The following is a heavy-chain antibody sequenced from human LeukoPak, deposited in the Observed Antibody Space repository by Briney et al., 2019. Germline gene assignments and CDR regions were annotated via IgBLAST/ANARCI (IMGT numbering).Heavy chain of an antibody. Sequence: GGSLRLSCAASGFTFSSYSMNWVRQAPGKGLEWVSSISSSSSYIYYADSVKGRFTISRDNAKNSLYLQMNSLRAEDTAVYYCAREMDTAMVKAFDIWGQGTMVTVSS. CDR2: ISSSSSYI. CDR1: GFTFSSYS. D-gene: IGHD5-18*01. J-gene: IGHJ3*02. CDR3: AREMDTAMVKAFDI. V-gene: IGHV3-21*01.